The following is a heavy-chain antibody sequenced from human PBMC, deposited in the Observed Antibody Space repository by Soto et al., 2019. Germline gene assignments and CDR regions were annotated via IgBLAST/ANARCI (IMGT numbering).Heavy chain of an antibody. D-gene: IGHD6-6*01. CDR1: GYPFTSYA. J-gene: IGHJ4*02. V-gene: IGHV1-69*06. Sequence: GASVKVSCKASGYPFTSYAMHWVRQAPGQGLEWMGGIIPIFGTANYAQKFQGRVTITADKSTSTAYMELSSLRSEDTAVYYCARTAARQGYFDYWGQGTLVTVSS. CDR3: ARTAARQGYFDY. CDR2: IIPIFGTA.